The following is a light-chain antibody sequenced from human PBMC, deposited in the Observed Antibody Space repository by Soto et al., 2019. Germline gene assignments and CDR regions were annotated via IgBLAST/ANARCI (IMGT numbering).Light chain of an antibody. V-gene: IGKV3-15*01. CDR3: PQYTDWPIP. CDR2: GAS. Sequence: EIGMTQSPATLSVSPGETTRLSCRASQSINSDVAWYQQKPGQAPRLLIYGASTRATGIPARFSGSGSETDFTLTISSLQSEDFAIYHSPQYTDWPIPFGQGTRLAI. CDR1: QSINSD. J-gene: IGKJ5*01.